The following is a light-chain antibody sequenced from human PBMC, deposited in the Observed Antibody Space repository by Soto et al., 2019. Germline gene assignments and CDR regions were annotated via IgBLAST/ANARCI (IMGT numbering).Light chain of an antibody. CDR1: QSVLYSSNNKNY. CDR2: WAS. J-gene: IGKJ1*01. Sequence: DIVMTQSPDSLAVSLGERATINCKSSQSVLYSSNNKNYLAWYQQKPGQPPKLLIYWASTRESGVPDRFSGSGSWTDFPLTVSSPQAEEVAVSYGQQDYRPWTFGQGTKVEIK. CDR3: QQDYRPWT. V-gene: IGKV4-1*01.